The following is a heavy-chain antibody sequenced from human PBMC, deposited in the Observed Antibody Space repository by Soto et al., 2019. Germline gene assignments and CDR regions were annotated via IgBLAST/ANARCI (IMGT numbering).Heavy chain of an antibody. J-gene: IGHJ4*02. Sequence: EVQLLESGGGLVQPGGSLRLSCAASGFTFSSYAMTWVRQAPGKGLEWVSSISGSGGSTYYADSVKGRFTISRDNSKNTLYLQMNSLRAEDTAVYYCAKGSMIVVVAKYWGQGTLVTVSS. CDR3: AKGSMIVVVAKY. D-gene: IGHD3-22*01. CDR1: GFTFSSYA. CDR2: ISGSGGST. V-gene: IGHV3-23*01.